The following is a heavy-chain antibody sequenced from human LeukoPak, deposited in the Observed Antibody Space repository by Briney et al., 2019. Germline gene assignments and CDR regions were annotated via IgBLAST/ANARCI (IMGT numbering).Heavy chain of an antibody. CDR1: GFTFSISG. Sequence: GGSLRLSFAASGFTFSISGMHWVRQAPGEGLEWVAFIGRDGSTKYYADSVKGRFTISGDSSYNTAYLQMNSLGAEDTAIYYCAKDGEWTFDIWGQGTMVTVSS. CDR2: IGRDGSTK. CDR3: AKDGEWTFDI. J-gene: IGHJ3*02. V-gene: IGHV3-30*02. D-gene: IGHD3-3*01.